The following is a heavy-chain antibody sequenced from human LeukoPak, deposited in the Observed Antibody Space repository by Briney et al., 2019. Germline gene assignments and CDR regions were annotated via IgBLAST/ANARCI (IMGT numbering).Heavy chain of an antibody. J-gene: IGHJ4*02. CDR3: ATLSLNWNYNHYFDF. V-gene: IGHV3-30*02. Sequence: PGGSLRLSCAASGFTFSTYAMHWIRQAPGRGLEWVAFIRSDGSNKDYADFVKGRFTISRDNSKNTLYLQMNSLRVEDTGVYYCATLSLNWNYNHYFDFWGQGTLVTISS. CDR2: IRSDGSNK. D-gene: IGHD1-7*01. CDR1: GFTFSTYA.